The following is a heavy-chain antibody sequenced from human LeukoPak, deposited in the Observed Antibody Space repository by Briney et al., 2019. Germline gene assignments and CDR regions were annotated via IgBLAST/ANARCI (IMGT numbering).Heavy chain of an antibody. CDR1: GFTFSTYA. J-gene: IGHJ3*02. D-gene: IGHD3-3*01. CDR3: ARTILLLGLLDAFDI. V-gene: IGHV3-30*04. CDR2: IVSDGSKK. Sequence: SGGSLRLSCAASGFTFSTYAMHWLRQVPGKGLESVAVIVSDGSKKYYVDSVKGRFTISRDNSKNTLYLQMNSLRADDTAVYYCARTILLLGLLDAFDIWGQGTMVTVSS.